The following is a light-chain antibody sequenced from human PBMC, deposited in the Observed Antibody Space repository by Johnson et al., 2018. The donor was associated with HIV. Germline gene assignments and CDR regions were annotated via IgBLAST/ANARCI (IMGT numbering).Light chain of an antibody. CDR2: ENN. CDR1: TSNIGTNY. Sequence: QSVLTQPPSVSAAPGQNVNISCSGGTSNIGTNYVSWYQQFPGPAPKLLIYENNKRPSGIPDRFSGSKSSTSATLGIPVLQTGDEADYYCGVGHSTLSAHYVFGSGTKIVVL. V-gene: IGLV1-51*02. CDR3: GVGHSTLSAHYV. J-gene: IGLJ1*01.